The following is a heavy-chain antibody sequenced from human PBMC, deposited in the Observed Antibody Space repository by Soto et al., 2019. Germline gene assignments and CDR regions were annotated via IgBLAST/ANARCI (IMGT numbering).Heavy chain of an antibody. CDR1: GYRFTSYW. D-gene: IGHD3-22*01. J-gene: IGHJ5*02. V-gene: IGHV5-51*01. Sequence: GESLKISCRTSGYRFTSYWIAWVRQMPGKGLEWMGTIFPSDSDTRYSPSFQGQVTISADRSTSTVFLQWASLKASDTAVYFCARKDKSGYFNWFDPWGQGTLVTVSS. CDR2: IFPSDSDT. CDR3: ARKDKSGYFNWFDP.